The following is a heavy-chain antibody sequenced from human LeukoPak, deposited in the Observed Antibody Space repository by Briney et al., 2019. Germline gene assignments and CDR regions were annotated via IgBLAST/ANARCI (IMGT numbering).Heavy chain of an antibody. CDR1: GGSISSYY. CDR3: ARTSQVTRYYYYYMDV. V-gene: IGHV4-59*12. Sequence: SETLSLTCTVSGGSISSYYWSWIRQPPGKGLEWIGYIYYSGSTNYNPSLKSRVTISVDTSKNQFSLKLSSVTAADTAVYYCARTSQVTRYYYYYMDVWGKGTTVTVSS. D-gene: IGHD2-21*02. CDR2: IYYSGST. J-gene: IGHJ6*03.